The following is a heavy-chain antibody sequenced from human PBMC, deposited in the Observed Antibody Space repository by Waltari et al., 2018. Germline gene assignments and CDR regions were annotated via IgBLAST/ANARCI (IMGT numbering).Heavy chain of an antibody. D-gene: IGHD3-10*01. Sequence: QVQLVQSGAEVKKPGSSVKVSCKASGGTFSSYAISWVRQAPGQGLEWMGGIIPIFGTANYAQKFQGRVTITADESTSTAYMELGSLRSEDTAVYYCARAALMSSGAYYYYGMDVWGQGTTVTVSS. CDR2: IIPIFGTA. CDR1: GGTFSSYA. CDR3: ARAALMSSGAYYYYGMDV. V-gene: IGHV1-69*01. J-gene: IGHJ6*02.